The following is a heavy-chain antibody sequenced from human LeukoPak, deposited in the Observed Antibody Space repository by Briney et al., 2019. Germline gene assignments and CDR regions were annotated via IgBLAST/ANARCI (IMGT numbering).Heavy chain of an antibody. J-gene: IGHJ4*02. CDR2: ISASGGST. D-gene: IGHD4-23*01. Sequence: GESLKISCAASGFTFSSYAMSWVRQAPGKGLEWVSAISASGGSTYYADSVKGRFTISRDNSKNTLYLQMNSLRAEDTAVYYCAKDLSGNPDYWGQGTLVTVSS. CDR3: AKDLSGNPDY. CDR1: GFTFSSYA. V-gene: IGHV3-23*01.